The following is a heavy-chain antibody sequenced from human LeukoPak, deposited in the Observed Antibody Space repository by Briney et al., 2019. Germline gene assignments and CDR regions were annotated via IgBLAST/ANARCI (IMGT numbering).Heavy chain of an antibody. CDR1: GGSISSYY. CDR2: IYYSGST. CDR3: ARVPRSMGPRSSGWYSAVTPYYYMDV. D-gene: IGHD6-19*01. J-gene: IGHJ6*03. Sequence: PSETLSLTCTVSGGSISSYYWSWIRQPPGKGLEWNGYIYYSGSTNYNPSLKSRVTISVDTSKNQFSLKLSSVTAADTAVYYCARVPRSMGPRSSGWYSAVTPYYYMDVWGKGTTVTISS. V-gene: IGHV4-59*01.